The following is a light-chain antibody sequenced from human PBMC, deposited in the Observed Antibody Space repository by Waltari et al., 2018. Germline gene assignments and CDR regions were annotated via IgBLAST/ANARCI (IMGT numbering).Light chain of an antibody. CDR1: QSVLYTSNNTNY. CDR3: QQYFTSPSLT. J-gene: IGKJ4*01. V-gene: IGKV4-1*01. CDR2: WAS. Sequence: DIVMTQSPDTLTVSLGDRATINCKTSQSVLYTSNNTNYLGWYQQKPGQPPKLLIYWASTRDSGVPDRFIGSGSGTDFTLTINSLQAEDVAVYYCQQYFTSPSLTFGGGTKVEI.